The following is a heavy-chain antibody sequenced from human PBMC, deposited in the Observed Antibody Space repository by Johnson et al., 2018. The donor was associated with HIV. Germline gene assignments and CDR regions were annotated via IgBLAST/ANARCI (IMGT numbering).Heavy chain of an antibody. CDR3: AKYATDFDFWSGPGPDHGISDV. J-gene: IGHJ3*01. V-gene: IGHV3-30*18. Sequence: QVQLMESGGGVVQPGRSLRLSCAASGFTFSSYDMHWVRQDPGKRLAWVALISYDGSNEYYANSRKDRFPISRDNTKNTLYLQMNSLRAEDTAVYYCAKYATDFDFWSGPGPDHGISDVWGQGTMVTVSS. CDR2: ISYDGSNE. D-gene: IGHD3-3*01. CDR1: GFTFSSYD.